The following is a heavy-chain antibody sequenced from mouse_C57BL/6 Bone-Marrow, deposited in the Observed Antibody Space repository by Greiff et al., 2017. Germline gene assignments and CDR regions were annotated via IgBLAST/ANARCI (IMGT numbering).Heavy chain of an antibody. CDR2: INPSSGYT. J-gene: IGHJ4*01. CDR1: GYTFTSYW. Sequence: VKLVESGAELAKPGASVKLSCKASGYTFTSYWMHWVKQRPGQGLEWIGYINPSSGYTKYNQKFKDKATLTADKSSSTAYMQLSSPTYEDSAVYYCARISNYFYYAMDYWGQGTSVTVSS. D-gene: IGHD2-5*01. CDR3: ARISNYFYYAMDY. V-gene: IGHV1-7*01.